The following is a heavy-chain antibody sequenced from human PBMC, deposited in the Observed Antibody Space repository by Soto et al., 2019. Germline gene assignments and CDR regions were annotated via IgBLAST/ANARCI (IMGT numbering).Heavy chain of an antibody. CDR3: ARMPARSGNNHHDAFDF. D-gene: IGHD1-26*01. CDR2: IDWDGDK. CDR1: GFSLSTNAMR. Sequence: SGPTLVNTTQTLTLTCTFSGFSLSTNAMRVSWIRQSPGKALEWLARIDWDGDKLYNTSLRTRLTISKDTSKNQVVLTMTNMDPLDTGTYYCARMPARSGNNHHDAFDFWGPGTMVTVSS. V-gene: IGHV2-70*04. J-gene: IGHJ3*01.